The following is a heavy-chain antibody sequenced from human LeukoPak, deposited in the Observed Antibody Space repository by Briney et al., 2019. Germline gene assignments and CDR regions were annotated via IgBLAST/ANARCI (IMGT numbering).Heavy chain of an antibody. D-gene: IGHD3-22*01. CDR3: ARDYDSSGYYLYYYCGMDV. CDR2: INPNSGGT. CDR1: GYTFTGYY. V-gene: IGHV1-2*02. J-gene: IGHJ6*02. Sequence: ASVKVSCKASGYTFTGYYMHWVRQAPGQGLEWMGWINPNSGGTNYAQKFQGRVTKTRDTSISTAYMELSRLRSDDTAVYYCARDYDSSGYYLYYYCGMDVWGQGTTVTVSS.